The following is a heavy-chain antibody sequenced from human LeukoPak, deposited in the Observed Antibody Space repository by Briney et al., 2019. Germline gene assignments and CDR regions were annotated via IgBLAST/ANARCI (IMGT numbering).Heavy chain of an antibody. V-gene: IGHV1-18*01. D-gene: IGHD6-6*01. CDR3: ASPIIGGGYSSSFNDY. Sequence: GASVKVSCKASGYTFTSYGISWVRQAPGQGLEWMGWISAYNGNTNYAQKLQGRVTMTTDTSTSTAYMELRSLRSDDTAVYYCASPIIGGGYSSSFNDYWGQGTLVTVSS. CDR1: GYTFTSYG. CDR2: ISAYNGNT. J-gene: IGHJ4*02.